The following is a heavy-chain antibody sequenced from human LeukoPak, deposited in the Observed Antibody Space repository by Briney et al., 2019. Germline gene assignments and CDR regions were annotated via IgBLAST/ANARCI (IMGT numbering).Heavy chain of an antibody. Sequence: GGSLRLSCAASGFTFSSYGMHWVRQAPGKGLEWVAVIWYDGSNKYYADSVKGRFTISRDNSKNTLYLQMNSLRAEDTAVYYCARDQTGNWFYYYYGMDVWGQGTTVTVSS. D-gene: IGHD1-1*01. CDR1: GFTFSSYG. V-gene: IGHV3-33*08. CDR2: IWYDGSNK. CDR3: ARDQTGNWFYYYYGMDV. J-gene: IGHJ6*02.